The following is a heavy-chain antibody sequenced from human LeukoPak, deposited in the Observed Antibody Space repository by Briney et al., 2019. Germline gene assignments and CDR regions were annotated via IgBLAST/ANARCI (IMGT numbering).Heavy chain of an antibody. D-gene: IGHD1-26*01. J-gene: IGHJ4*02. CDR3: ARVGATTGEVFDY. CDR2: INSDGSST. V-gene: IGHV3-74*01. CDR1: GFTFSSYW. Sequence: PGGSLRLSCAASGFTFSSYWMHWVRQAPGKGLVWVSRINSDGSSTSYADSVKGRFTISRDNAKNTPYLQMNSLRAEDTAVYYCARVGATTGEVFDYWGQGTLVTVSS.